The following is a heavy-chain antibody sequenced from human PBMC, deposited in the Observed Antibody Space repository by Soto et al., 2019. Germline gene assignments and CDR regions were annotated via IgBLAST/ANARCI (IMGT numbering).Heavy chain of an antibody. J-gene: IGHJ6*02. V-gene: IGHV4-4*02. CDR1: GGSISSSNW. CDR3: ERGKPPGGGYYGMEV. Sequence: SETLSLTCAVSGGSISSSNWWSWVRQPPGKGLEWIGEIYHSGSTNYNPSLKSRVTISVDKSKNQFSLKLSSVTAADTAVYYWERGKPPGGGYYGMEVWGEGTT. D-gene: IGHD3-10*01. CDR2: IYHSGST.